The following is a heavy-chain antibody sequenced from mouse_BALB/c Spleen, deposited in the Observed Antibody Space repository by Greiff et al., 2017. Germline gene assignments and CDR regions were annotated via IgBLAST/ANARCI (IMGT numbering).Heavy chain of an antibody. V-gene: IGHV3-6*02. CDR2: ISYDGSN. D-gene: IGHD1-1*01. J-gene: IGHJ4*01. CDR1: GYSITSGYY. Sequence: DVQLQESRPGLVKPSQSLSLTCSVTGYSITSGYYWNWIRQFPGNKLEWMGYISYDGSNNYNPSLKNRISITRDTSKNQFFLKLNSVTTEDTATYYCARETTVVADAMDYWGQGTSVTVSS. CDR3: ARETTVVADAMDY.